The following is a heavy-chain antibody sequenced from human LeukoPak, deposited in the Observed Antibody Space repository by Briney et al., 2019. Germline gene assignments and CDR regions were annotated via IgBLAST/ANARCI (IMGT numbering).Heavy chain of an antibody. CDR3: ARTLIAVAGTGWDYFDY. Sequence: GGSLRLSCAASGFTFDDYGMSWVRQAPGKGLEWVSGINWNGGSTGYADSVKGRFTISRDNAKNSLYLQMNSLRAEDTAVYYCARTLIAVAGTGWDYFDYWGQGTLVTVSS. V-gene: IGHV3-20*04. CDR2: INWNGGST. CDR1: GFTFDDYG. J-gene: IGHJ4*02. D-gene: IGHD6-19*01.